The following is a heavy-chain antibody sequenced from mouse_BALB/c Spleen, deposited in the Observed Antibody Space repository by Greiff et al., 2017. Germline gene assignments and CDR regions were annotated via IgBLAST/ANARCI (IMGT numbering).Heavy chain of an antibody. CDR1: GFTFSDYY. Sequence: EVQVVESGGGLVKPGGSLKLSCAASGFTFSDYYMYWVRQTPEKRLEWVATISDGGSYTYYPDSVKGRFTISRDNAKNNLYLQMSSLKSEDTAMYYCARDLPHYYGYAMDYWGQGTSVTVSS. V-gene: IGHV5-4*02. CDR3: ARDLPHYYGYAMDY. J-gene: IGHJ4*01. CDR2: ISDGGSYT. D-gene: IGHD1-2*01.